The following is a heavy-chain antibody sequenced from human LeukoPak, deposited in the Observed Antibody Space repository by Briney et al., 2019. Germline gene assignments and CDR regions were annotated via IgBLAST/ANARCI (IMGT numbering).Heavy chain of an antibody. CDR3: ASRGDYYYYYGMDV. D-gene: IGHD2-21*02. J-gene: IGHJ6*02. Sequence: ASVKVSCKASGYTFTSYDLNWVRQAAGQGLEWLGWKSPNTGKTGYAQKFQGRVTMTRNTSISTAYMELSSLRSEDTAVYYCASRGDYYYYYGMDVWGQGTTVTVSS. CDR2: KSPNTGKT. CDR1: GYTFTSYD. V-gene: IGHV1-8*01.